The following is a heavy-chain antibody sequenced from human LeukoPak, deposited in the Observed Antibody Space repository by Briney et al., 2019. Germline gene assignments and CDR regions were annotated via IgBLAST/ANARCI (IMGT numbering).Heavy chain of an antibody. V-gene: IGHV1-2*02. Sequence: GASVKVSCKASGYTFIAYYMHWVRQAPGQGLEWMGWINPNSGGTNYALKFQGRVTMTRDTSISTVYMELSRLRSDDTAVYYCARDSCSSTSCLSIDDYWGQGTLVTVSS. CDR2: INPNSGGT. D-gene: IGHD2-2*01. CDR1: GYTFIAYY. CDR3: ARDSCSSTSCLSIDDY. J-gene: IGHJ4*02.